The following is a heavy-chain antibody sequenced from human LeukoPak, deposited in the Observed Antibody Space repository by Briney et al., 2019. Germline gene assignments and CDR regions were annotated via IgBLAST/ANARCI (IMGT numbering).Heavy chain of an antibody. Sequence: GGSLRLSCAASGFTFSSYGMHWVRQAPGKGLEWVAVISYDGSNKYYADSVKGRFTISRDNAKNTLYLQMNSLRAEDTAVYYCAREDSIVGARIEARPVYYFDYWGQGTLVTVSS. CDR1: GFTFSSYG. V-gene: IGHV3-30*03. CDR3: AREDSIVGARIEARPVYYFDY. CDR2: ISYDGSNK. J-gene: IGHJ4*02. D-gene: IGHD1-26*01.